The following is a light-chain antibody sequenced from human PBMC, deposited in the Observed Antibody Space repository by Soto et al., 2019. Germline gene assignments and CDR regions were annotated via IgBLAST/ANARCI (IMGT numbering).Light chain of an antibody. Sequence: QSALNQPAAVSGSPGQSITISCPGTNSDIGRYNYVSWYQQYPGKAPKFMIYDVSNRPSGVSNRFSGSKSGNTASLTISGLQAEDEADYYCSSYISCSTYVFGTGTKVNVL. J-gene: IGLJ1*01. CDR3: SSYISCSTYV. CDR2: DVS. CDR1: NSDIGRYNY. V-gene: IGLV2-14*01.